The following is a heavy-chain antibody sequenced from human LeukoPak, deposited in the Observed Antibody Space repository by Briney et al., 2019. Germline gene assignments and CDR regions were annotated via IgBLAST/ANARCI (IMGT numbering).Heavy chain of an antibody. Sequence: SETLPLTCAVYGGSFSGYYWSWIRQPPGKGLEWIGEINHSGSTNYNPSLKSRVTISVDTSKNQFSLKLSSVTAADTAVYYCARGLHLFLWWGQGTLVTVSS. V-gene: IGHV4-34*01. J-gene: IGHJ4*02. CDR2: INHSGST. CDR1: GGSFSGYY. CDR3: ARGLHLFLW. D-gene: IGHD2-21*01.